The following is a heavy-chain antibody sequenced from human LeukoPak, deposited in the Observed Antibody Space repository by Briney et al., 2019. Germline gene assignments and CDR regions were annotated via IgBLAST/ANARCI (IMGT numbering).Heavy chain of an antibody. CDR2: ISGDGGST. J-gene: IGHJ6*03. V-gene: IGHV3-43*02. D-gene: IGHD1-14*01. CDR3: AKVLKPGYYHYYLDV. Sequence: GGSLRLSCAASGLTFDDYAMHWVRQAPGKGLERVSPISGDGGSTYYADSVKGRFTISRDNSKNSLYLQMNSVRTEDTALYYCAKVLKPGYYHYYLDVWGKGTTVTVSS. CDR1: GLTFDDYA.